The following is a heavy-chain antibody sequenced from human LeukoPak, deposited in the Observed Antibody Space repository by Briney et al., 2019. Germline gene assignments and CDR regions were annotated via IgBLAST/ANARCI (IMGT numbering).Heavy chain of an antibody. D-gene: IGHD1-26*01. CDR2: ITSGFTP. Sequence: GGSLSLSCAASGLTFSNYAMSWFRQAPGRGLEWVSGITSGFTPHYADSVKGRFTISRDNSKNTFHLQMNSLRAEDTAVYYCAKDYSDSRVGDVFFEYWGQGTLVTVSS. V-gene: IGHV3-23*01. CDR3: AKDYSDSRVGDVFFEY. J-gene: IGHJ4*02. CDR1: GLTFSNYA.